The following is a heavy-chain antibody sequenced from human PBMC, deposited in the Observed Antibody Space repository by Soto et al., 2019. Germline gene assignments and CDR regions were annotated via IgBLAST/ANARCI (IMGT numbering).Heavy chain of an antibody. CDR3: AKDPSGSMIRYFHY. V-gene: IGHV3-30*18. J-gene: IGHJ4*02. CDR1: GFTFRSYG. Sequence: TGGSLRLSCKAAGFTFRSYGMHWVRQAPGKGLEWVAVISYDGSNKYYADSVKGRFTISRDNSKNTLYLQINSLRDEETAVYYCAKDPSGSMIRYFHYWGQGALVTVSS. CDR2: ISYDGSNK. D-gene: IGHD3-10*01.